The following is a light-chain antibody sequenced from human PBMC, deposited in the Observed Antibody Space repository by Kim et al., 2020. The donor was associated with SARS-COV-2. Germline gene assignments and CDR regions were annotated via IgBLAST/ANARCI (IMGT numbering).Light chain of an antibody. CDR1: QSISGW. V-gene: IGKV1-5*01. CDR2: HAS. J-gene: IGKJ3*01. CDR3: QHLGT. Sequence: LQMAQSPSTLSASVGDRVTITCRASQSISGWLAWYQQKPGKAPKLHIYHASSLESGVPSRFSGSGSGTEFTLTINSLQPDDFATYYCQHLGTFGLGTKVDIK.